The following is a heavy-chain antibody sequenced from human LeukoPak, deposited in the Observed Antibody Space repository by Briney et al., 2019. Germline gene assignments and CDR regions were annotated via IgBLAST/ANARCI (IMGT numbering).Heavy chain of an antibody. CDR1: GYTFTGYY. CDR3: ARGPNYYDTSGFNFDY. V-gene: IGHV1-2*02. Sequence: AASVKVSCKASGYTFTGYYLHWVRQAPGQGLEWMGWIKPNSGDTSYSQKFQGRVTMTRDTSISTASMELSRLSSDDTAVYYCARGPNYYDTSGFNFDYWGQGTLVTVSS. J-gene: IGHJ4*02. CDR2: IKPNSGDT. D-gene: IGHD3-22*01.